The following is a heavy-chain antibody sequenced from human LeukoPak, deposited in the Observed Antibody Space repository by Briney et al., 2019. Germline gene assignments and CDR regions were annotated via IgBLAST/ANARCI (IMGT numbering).Heavy chain of an antibody. CDR2: ISGNGYYT. CDR1: GFTFSTYG. CDR3: AKLPQGGGDHYYIEV. D-gene: IGHD2-21*02. J-gene: IGHJ6*03. Sequence: GGSLRLSCAASGFTFSTYGMSWVRQAPGKGLEWVSAISGNGYYTYYADSVKGRFTVSRDNSKNTLFLQMNSLRAEDTAVYFCAKLPQGGGDHYYIEVWGKGTTVTVSS. V-gene: IGHV3-23*01.